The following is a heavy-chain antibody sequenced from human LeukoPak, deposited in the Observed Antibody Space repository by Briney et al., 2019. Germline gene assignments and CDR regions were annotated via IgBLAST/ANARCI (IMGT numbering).Heavy chain of an antibody. CDR1: GYPFTSYS. V-gene: IGHV1-18*01. D-gene: IGHD2-15*01. CDR3: ARDWVVGVVVVAAGY. J-gene: IGHJ4*02. Sequence: ASVKVSCKASGYPFTSYSISWVRQAPGQGLEWMGWISTYNGNTNYAQKFQDIVTMTTDTSTSTAYMELKSLRSDDTAVYYCARDWVVGVVVVAAGYWGQGSLVTVSS. CDR2: ISTYNGNT.